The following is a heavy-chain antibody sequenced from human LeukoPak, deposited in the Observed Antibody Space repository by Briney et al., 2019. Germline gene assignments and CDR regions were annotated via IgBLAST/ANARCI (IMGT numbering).Heavy chain of an antibody. CDR2: MYHSGSI. Sequence: SQTLSLTCAVSGGSISSGGYSWSWIRQPPGEGLEWIGYMYHSGSIFYNPSLKSRVTISVDRSKTQFSLKLSSVTAADTAVYYCARGGGTTVTTFGYWGQGTLVTVSS. CDR1: GGSISSGGYS. J-gene: IGHJ4*02. V-gene: IGHV4-30-2*01. D-gene: IGHD4-17*01. CDR3: ARGGGTTVTTFGY.